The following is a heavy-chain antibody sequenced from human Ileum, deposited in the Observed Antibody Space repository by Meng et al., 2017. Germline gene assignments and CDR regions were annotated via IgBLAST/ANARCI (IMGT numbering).Heavy chain of an antibody. V-gene: IGHV3-23*01. CDR3: AKGGAGRNIILDF. CDR1: GFTVSNYA. CDR2: IGNDDST. Sequence: GGSLRLSCAASGFTVSNYAMSWVRQAPGKGLEWVSAIGNDDSTFYADSVRGRLTISIDSSKNALYLQLNSLRAEDTAVYYCAKGGAGRNIILDFRGQGTLVTVSS. D-gene: IGHD1-26*01. J-gene: IGHJ4*02.